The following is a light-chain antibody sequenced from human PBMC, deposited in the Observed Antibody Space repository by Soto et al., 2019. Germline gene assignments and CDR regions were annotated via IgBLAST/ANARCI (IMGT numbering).Light chain of an antibody. V-gene: IGKV3-11*01. J-gene: IGKJ4*01. Sequence: EILMTQSPATLSVSPGERATLSCRASQSLNRNLAWYQQKPGQAPRLIIYGASTRASGIPARFSGSGSGTDFTLTISSLEPEDFAVYYCQQRSNWPPLTFGGGTKVEIK. CDR2: GAS. CDR1: QSLNRN. CDR3: QQRSNWPPLT.